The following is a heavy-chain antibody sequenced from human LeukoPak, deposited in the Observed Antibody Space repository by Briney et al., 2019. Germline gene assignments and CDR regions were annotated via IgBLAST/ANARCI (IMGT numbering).Heavy chain of an antibody. CDR1: GFTFSSYG. Sequence: GGSLRLSCAASGFTFSSYGMHWVRQAPGKGLEWAAFIRYDGSNKYYADSVKGRFTISRDNSKNTLYLQMNSLRAEGTAVYYCAKGYGDKGDYFDYWGQGTLVTVSS. CDR3: AKGYGDKGDYFDY. J-gene: IGHJ4*02. D-gene: IGHD4-17*01. CDR2: IRYDGSNK. V-gene: IGHV3-30*02.